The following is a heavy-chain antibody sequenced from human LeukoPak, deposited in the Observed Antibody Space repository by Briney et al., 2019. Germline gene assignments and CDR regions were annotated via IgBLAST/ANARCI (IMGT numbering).Heavy chain of an antibody. CDR2: TSYDGSDK. J-gene: IGHJ2*01. V-gene: IGHV3-30*18. D-gene: IGHD1-26*01. CDR3: GKIATQWELFLSCNFVF. CDR1: GFTFNNYG. Sequence: PGGSLRLSCAASGFTFNNYGMLWVRQAPGKGLEWVAVTSYDGSDKHHADPVKGRFTIARDNSKNTLYLQMNSLRTEDTAVYYCGKIATQWELFLSCNFVFGGGATLFTASS.